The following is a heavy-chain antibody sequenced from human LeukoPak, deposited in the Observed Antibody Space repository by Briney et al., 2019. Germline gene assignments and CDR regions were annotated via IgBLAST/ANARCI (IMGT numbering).Heavy chain of an antibody. CDR2: FYSSTRT. D-gene: IGHD4-17*01. J-gene: IGHJ6*04. V-gene: IGHV4-61*09. CDR3: ARCMSELDYGDYAYYYHMDV. Sequence: SQTLSLTCTVSGDSLTSGSRYWSWIRQPAGKGLEWVGHFYSSTRTTYNPSLESRVTISGVTAKNQFSLKLDSVTAADTAVYFCARCMSELDYGDYAYYYHMDVWGKGTTVTVSS. CDR1: GDSLTSGSRY.